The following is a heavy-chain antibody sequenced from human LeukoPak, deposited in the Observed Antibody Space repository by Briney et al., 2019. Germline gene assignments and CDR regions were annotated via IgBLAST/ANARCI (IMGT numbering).Heavy chain of an antibody. V-gene: IGHV3-73*01. D-gene: IGHD6-19*01. J-gene: IGHJ4*02. CDR2: IRSKANSYAT. CDR1: EFTFSGSA. Sequence: GGSLGLSCAASEFTFSGSAMHWVRQASGKGLEWVGRIRSKANSYATAYAASVKGRFTISRDDSKNTAYLQMNSLKTEDTAVYYCTRLDSSGSYYWGQGTLVTVSS. CDR3: TRLDSSGSYY.